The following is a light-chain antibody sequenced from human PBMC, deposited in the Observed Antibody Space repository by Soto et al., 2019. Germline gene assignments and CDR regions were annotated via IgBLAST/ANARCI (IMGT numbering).Light chain of an antibody. V-gene: IGLV1-40*01. Sequence: QSVLTQPPSISGAPGQRVTISCIGSSSNIGAGHGVHWYQHLRGTAPKLLIYGDSTRPSGVPDRFSGSKSGTSASLAITGLQAADEAEYYCQSYDSSLSGSVFGGGTQLTVL. J-gene: IGLJ7*01. CDR1: SSNIGAGHG. CDR2: GDS. CDR3: QSYDSSLSGSV.